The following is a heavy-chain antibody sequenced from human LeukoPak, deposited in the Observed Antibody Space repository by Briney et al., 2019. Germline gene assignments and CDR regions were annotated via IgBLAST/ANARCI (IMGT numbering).Heavy chain of an antibody. Sequence: ASVKVPCKASGYTFTNYYMHWVRQAPGQGLEWMGIINPSGGSTSYAQKFQGRVTMTRDTSTSTVYMELSSLRSEDTAVYYCARASSTVTTPNHYYYGMDVWGQGTTVTVSS. V-gene: IGHV1-46*01. D-gene: IGHD4-17*01. CDR2: INPSGGST. J-gene: IGHJ6*02. CDR1: GYTFTNYY. CDR3: ARASSTVTTPNHYYYGMDV.